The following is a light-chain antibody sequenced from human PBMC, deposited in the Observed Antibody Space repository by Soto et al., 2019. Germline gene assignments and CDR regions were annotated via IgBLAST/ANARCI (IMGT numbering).Light chain of an antibody. CDR2: GNN. Sequence: QSVLTQPPSVSGAPGQRVTISCTGSSSNIGAPYDVHWYQHLPGTAPKLLIYGNNNRPSGVPDRFSGSRSGSSGSLAITGLQPEDEADYYCQSYDSGVTGSVFGTGTKLTVL. J-gene: IGLJ1*01. CDR3: QSYDSGVTGSV. CDR1: SSNIGAPYD. V-gene: IGLV1-40*01.